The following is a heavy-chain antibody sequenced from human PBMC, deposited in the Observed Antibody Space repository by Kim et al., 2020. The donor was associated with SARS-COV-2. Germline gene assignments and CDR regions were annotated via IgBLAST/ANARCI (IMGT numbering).Heavy chain of an antibody. D-gene: IGHD6-19*01. CDR2: IHHTGRT. V-gene: IGHV4-59*08. CDR1: GGSISTY. CDR3: ARHKAVTEGDAFDI. Sequence: SETLSLTCSVSGGSISTYWGWFRQPPGKGLEWVGYIHHTGRTNYNPSLKSRVTISVDTSKNQFSLKLTSVSAADTAVYYCARHKAVTEGDAFDIWGQGT. J-gene: IGHJ3*02.